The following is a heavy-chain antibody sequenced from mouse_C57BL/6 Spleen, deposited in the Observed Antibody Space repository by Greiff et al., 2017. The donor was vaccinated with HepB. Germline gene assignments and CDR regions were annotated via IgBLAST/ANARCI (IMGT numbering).Heavy chain of an antibody. CDR1: GFTFSSYA. Sequence: EVMLVESGGGLVKPGGSLKLSCAASGFTFSSYAMSWVRQTPEKRLEWVATISDGGSYTYYPDNVKGRFTISRDNAKNNPYLQMSHLKSEDKAMYYCARGGGYDGSSPAWFAYWGQGTLVTVSA. D-gene: IGHD1-1*01. CDR3: ARGGGYDGSSPAWFAY. J-gene: IGHJ3*01. V-gene: IGHV5-4*03. CDR2: ISDGGSYT.